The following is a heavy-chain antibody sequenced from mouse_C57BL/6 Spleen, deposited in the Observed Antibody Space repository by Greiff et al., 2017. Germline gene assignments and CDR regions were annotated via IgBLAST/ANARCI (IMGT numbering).Heavy chain of an antibody. Sequence: VQVVESGAELVKPGASVKISCKASGYAFSSYWMNWVKQRPGKGLEWIGQIYPGDGDTNYNGKFKGKATLTADKSSSTAYMQLSSLTSEDSAVYFCARQLYGYFDYWGQGTTLTVSS. J-gene: IGHJ2*01. CDR3: ARQLYGYFDY. D-gene: IGHD2-12*01. CDR1: GYAFSSYW. V-gene: IGHV1-80*01. CDR2: IYPGDGDT.